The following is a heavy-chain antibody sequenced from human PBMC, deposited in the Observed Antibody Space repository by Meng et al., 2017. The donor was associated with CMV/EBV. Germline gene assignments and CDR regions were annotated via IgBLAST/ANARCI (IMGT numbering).Heavy chain of an antibody. CDR2: MNPNSGNT. CDR3: ARRGYSSRNWFDP. D-gene: IGHD6-19*01. Sequence: ASVKVSCKASGYTFTSYDINWVRQATGQGLEWMGLMNPNSGNTGYAQKFQGRVTMTRNTSISTAYMELSSLRSEDTAVYYCARRGYSSRNWFDPWGQGTLVTVSS. J-gene: IGHJ5*02. V-gene: IGHV1-8*02. CDR1: GYTFTSYD.